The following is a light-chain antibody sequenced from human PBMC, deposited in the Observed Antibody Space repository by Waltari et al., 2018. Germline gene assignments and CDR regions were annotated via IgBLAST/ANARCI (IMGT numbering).Light chain of an antibody. Sequence: EIVLTQSPATLSLSPGERATPSCRASQSVDDQLALYQQRPGQAPRLLIHDESNRATGIPARFSGSGSGTDFTLTISSLEPEDFAVYYCQQRSSWPLTFGGGTKVEIK. CDR3: QQRSSWPLT. CDR1: QSVDDQ. J-gene: IGKJ4*01. CDR2: DES. V-gene: IGKV3-11*01.